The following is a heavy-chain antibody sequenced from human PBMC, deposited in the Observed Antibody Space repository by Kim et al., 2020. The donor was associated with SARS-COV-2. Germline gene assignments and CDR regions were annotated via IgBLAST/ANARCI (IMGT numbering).Heavy chain of an antibody. CDR2: ISRNSNYI. V-gene: IGHV3-21*01. CDR1: GFTFSTYS. J-gene: IGHJ4*02. Sequence: GGSLRLSCAATGFTFSTYSMNWVRQAPGKGLEWVSSISRNSNYIYYADSVKGRFTISRDNAKNSLYLQMSSLRAEDTAVYYCARDRTTGTTYGFDSWGQGTLVTVSS. CDR3: ARDRTTGTTYGFDS. D-gene: IGHD1-1*01.